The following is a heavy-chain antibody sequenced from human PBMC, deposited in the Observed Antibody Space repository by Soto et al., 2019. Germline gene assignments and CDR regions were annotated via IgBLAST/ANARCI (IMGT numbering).Heavy chain of an antibody. D-gene: IGHD3-3*01. J-gene: IGHJ6*01. CDR3: ATPMYYDLWSGLYYLYGMDV. Sequence: TVSCKVSGYTRTELSMHSVRLATGKGLDWMGGFDPEDGETIYAQKFQGRVTMTEDTSTDTAYMELSSLRSEDTAVYYCATPMYYDLWSGLYYLYGMDVWGQGTTVTVSS. CDR1: GYTRTELS. CDR2: FDPEDGET. V-gene: IGHV1-24*01.